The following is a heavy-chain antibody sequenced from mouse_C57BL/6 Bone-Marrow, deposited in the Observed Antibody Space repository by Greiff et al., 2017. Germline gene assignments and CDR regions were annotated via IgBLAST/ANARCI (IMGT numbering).Heavy chain of an antibody. J-gene: IGHJ2*01. CDR1: GYTFTSYW. V-gene: IGHV1-69*01. CDR2: IDPSDSYT. Sequence: QVQLQQPGAELVMPGASVKLSCKASGYTFTSYWMHWVKQRPGQGLEWIGEIDPSDSYTNYNQKFKGKSTLTVDKSSSTAYMTRSSLTSEDSAVYYCARESNWDYFDYWGQGTTLTVSS. D-gene: IGHD4-1*01. CDR3: ARESNWDYFDY.